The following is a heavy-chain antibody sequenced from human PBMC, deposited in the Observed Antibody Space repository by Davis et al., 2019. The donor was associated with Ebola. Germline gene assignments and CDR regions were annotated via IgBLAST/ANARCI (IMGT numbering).Heavy chain of an antibody. D-gene: IGHD3-10*01. V-gene: IGHV3-7*01. CDR2: IQQDGNEK. J-gene: IGHJ6*02. Sequence: PGVSLRLSCTGSGFTFSGNLMSWFRQAPGKGLEWVANIQQDGNEKYYVDSVKGRFTISRDNARNSLYLQMNNLRADDSAIYFCARDRNYGSGTPGDVWGQGTTVTVSS. CDR3: ARDRNYGSGTPGDV. CDR1: GFTFSGNL.